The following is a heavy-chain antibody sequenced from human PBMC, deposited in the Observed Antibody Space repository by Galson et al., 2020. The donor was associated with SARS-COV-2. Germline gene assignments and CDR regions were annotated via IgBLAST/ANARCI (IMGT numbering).Heavy chain of an antibody. J-gene: IGHJ4*02. V-gene: IGHV4-30-4*01. CDR2: IYYSGST. Sequence: ASETLSLTCTVSGGSISSGDYYWSWIRQPPGKGLEWIGYIYYSGSTYYNPSLKSRVTISVDTSKNQFSLKLSSVTAADTAVYYCARAGIAAAGTLLGYWGQGTLVTVSS. D-gene: IGHD6-13*01. CDR1: GGSISSGDYY. CDR3: ARAGIAAAGTLLGY.